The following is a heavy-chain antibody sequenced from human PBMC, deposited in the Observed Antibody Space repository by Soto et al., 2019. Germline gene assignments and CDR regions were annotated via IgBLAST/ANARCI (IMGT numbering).Heavy chain of an antibody. D-gene: IGHD6-13*01. CDR2: IYHSGST. CDR1: GGSISSSNW. J-gene: IGHJ4*02. Sequence: SETLSLTCAVSGGSISSSNWWSWVRQPPGKGLEWIGEIYHSGSTNYNPSLKSRVTISIDTSKNQFSLKLSSVTAADTALYYCARAIAAAGTGIDYWGQGTQVTVSS. CDR3: ARAIAAAGTGIDY. V-gene: IGHV4-4*02.